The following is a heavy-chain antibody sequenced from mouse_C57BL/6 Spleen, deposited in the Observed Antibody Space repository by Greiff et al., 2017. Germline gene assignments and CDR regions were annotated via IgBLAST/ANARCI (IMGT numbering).Heavy chain of an antibody. V-gene: IGHV5-16*01. D-gene: IGHD2-1*01. Sequence: DVQLVESEGGLVQPGSSMKLSCTASGFTFSDYYMAWVRQVPEKGLEWVANINYDGSSTYYLDSLKSRFIISRDNAKNILYLQMSSLKSEDTATYYCARGGGNYVQYAMDYWGQGTSVTVSS. CDR2: INYDGSST. CDR1: GFTFSDYY. J-gene: IGHJ4*01. CDR3: ARGGGNYVQYAMDY.